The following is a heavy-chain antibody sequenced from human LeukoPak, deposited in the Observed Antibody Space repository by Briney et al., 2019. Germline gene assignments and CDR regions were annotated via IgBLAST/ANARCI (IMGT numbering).Heavy chain of an antibody. D-gene: IGHD2-15*01. CDR3: AKDRYCSGGSCYWDAFDY. Sequence: GGSLRLSCAASGFAFDDYAMHWVRQAPGKGLGWVSGISWNRGSIGYADSVKGRFTISRDNAKNSLYLQMNSLRAEDTALYYCAKDRYCSGGSCYWDAFDYWGQGTLVTVSS. V-gene: IGHV3-9*01. CDR2: ISWNRGSI. J-gene: IGHJ4*02. CDR1: GFAFDDYA.